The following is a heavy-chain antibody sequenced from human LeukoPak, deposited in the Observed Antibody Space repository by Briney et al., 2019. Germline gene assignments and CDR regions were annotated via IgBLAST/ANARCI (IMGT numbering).Heavy chain of an antibody. CDR3: ARVRYNYGDSDY. CDR1: GYSISSGYY. J-gene: IGHJ4*02. Sequence: PSETLSLTCAVSGYSISSGYYWGWIRQPPGKGLEWIGTIYHKGNTYYNPSLKSRVTISVDTSKNQFSLKLSSVTAADTAVYYCARVRYNYGDSDYWGQGTLVTVSS. V-gene: IGHV4-38-2*01. D-gene: IGHD5-18*01. CDR2: IYHKGNT.